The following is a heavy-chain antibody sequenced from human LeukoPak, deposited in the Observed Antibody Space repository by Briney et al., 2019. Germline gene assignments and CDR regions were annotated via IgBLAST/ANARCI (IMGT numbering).Heavy chain of an antibody. V-gene: IGHV3-33*01. J-gene: IGHJ4*02. D-gene: IGHD5-12*01. CDR3: ARVGYSGYDSPLDY. CDR2: IWYDGSNK. CDR1: GFTFSSYG. Sequence: GRSLRLSCAASGFTFSSYGMHWVRQAPGKGLEWVAVIWYDGSNKYYADSVKGRFTISRDNSKNTLYLQMNGLRAEDTAVYYCARVGYSGYDSPLDYWGQGTLVTVSS.